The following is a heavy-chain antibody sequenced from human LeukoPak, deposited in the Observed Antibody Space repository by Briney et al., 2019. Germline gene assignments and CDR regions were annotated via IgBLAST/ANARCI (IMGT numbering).Heavy chain of an antibody. CDR2: INHSGST. CDR1: GGSFSGYY. V-gene: IGHV4-34*01. D-gene: IGHD3-22*01. J-gene: IGHJ4*02. Sequence: SETLSLTCAVYGGSFSGYYWSWIRQPPGKGLEWIGEINHSGSTNYNPSLKSRVTISADTSKNQFSLKLCSVTAADTAVYYCARGKGYYDSSGPDYWGQGTLVTVSS. CDR3: ARGKGYYDSSGPDY.